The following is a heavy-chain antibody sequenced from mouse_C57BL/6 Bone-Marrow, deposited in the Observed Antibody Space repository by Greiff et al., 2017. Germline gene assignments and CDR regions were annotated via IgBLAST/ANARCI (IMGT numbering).Heavy chain of an antibody. CDR1: GYTFTSYW. CDR2: IDPSDSYT. D-gene: IGHD1-1*01. Sequence: QVQLQQSGAELVRPGTSVKLSCKASGYTFTSYWMHWVKQRPGQGLEWIGVIDPSDSYTNYNQKFKGKATLTVDTSSSTAYMQLSSLTSEDSAVYYCEREDDGSGYWYFDGWGTGTTVTVSS. J-gene: IGHJ1*03. CDR3: EREDDGSGYWYFDG. V-gene: IGHV1-59*01.